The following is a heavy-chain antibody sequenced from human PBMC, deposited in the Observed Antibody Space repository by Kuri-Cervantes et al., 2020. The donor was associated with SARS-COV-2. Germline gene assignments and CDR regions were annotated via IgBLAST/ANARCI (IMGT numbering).Heavy chain of an antibody. CDR3: AKEIRATTRFDAFDI. J-gene: IGHJ3*02. CDR1: GFAFSSYA. Sequence: GESLKISCPASGFAFSSYAMSWVRQAPGKGLEWVSAISGSGGSTYYADPVKGRFTISRDNSKNTLYLQMNSLRAEDTAVYYCAKEIRATTRFDAFDIWGQGTMVTVSS. CDR2: ISGSGGST. D-gene: IGHD1-26*01. V-gene: IGHV3-23*01.